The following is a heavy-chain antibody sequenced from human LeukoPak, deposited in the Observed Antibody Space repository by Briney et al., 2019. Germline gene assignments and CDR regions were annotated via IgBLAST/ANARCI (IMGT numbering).Heavy chain of an antibody. CDR2: ISAYNGNT. V-gene: IGHV1-18*04. CDR1: GYTFTSYG. Sequence: EASVKVSCKASGYTFTSYGISWVRQAPGQGLEWMGWISAYNGNTNYAQKLQGRVTMTTDTSTSTAYMELRSLISDDTAVYYCARRRYDILTGYYETHTFDYWGQGTLVTVSS. CDR3: ARRRYDILTGYYETHTFDY. D-gene: IGHD3-9*01. J-gene: IGHJ4*02.